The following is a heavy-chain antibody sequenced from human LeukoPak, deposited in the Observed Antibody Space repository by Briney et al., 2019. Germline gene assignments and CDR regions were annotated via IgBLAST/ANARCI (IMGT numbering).Heavy chain of an antibody. CDR2: INPNGGAT. CDR3: ARDPPGTTAFDL. V-gene: IGHV1-2*02. CDR1: GYTFTDYY. Sequence: ASVKVSCKASGYTFTDYYLHWVRQAPGQGLECMGWINPNGGATNYAQNFQGRVTMTWDTSISTAYMEVSRLTSDDTAMFYCARDPPGTTAFDLWGQGTMVTVSS. D-gene: IGHD1-1*01. J-gene: IGHJ3*01.